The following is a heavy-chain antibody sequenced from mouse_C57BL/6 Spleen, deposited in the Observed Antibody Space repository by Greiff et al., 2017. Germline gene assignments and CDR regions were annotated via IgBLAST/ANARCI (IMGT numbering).Heavy chain of an antibody. CDR1: GYTFTDYY. Sequence: VQLKQSGPELVKPGASVKISCKASGYTFTDYYMNWVKQSHGKSLEWIGDINPNNGGTSYNQKFKGKATLTVDKSSSTAYMELRSLTSEDSAVYYCARVYYGSRRGLFAYWGQGTLVTVSA. CDR3: ARVYYGSRRGLFAY. CDR2: INPNNGGT. D-gene: IGHD1-1*01. V-gene: IGHV1-26*01. J-gene: IGHJ3*01.